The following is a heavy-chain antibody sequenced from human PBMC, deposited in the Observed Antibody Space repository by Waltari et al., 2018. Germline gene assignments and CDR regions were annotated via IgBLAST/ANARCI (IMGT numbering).Heavy chain of an antibody. J-gene: IGHJ4*02. V-gene: IGHV3-23*01. CDR3: AKPFYNWDDPLHS. CDR1: GIIVNNFA. CDR2: ITVSDDT. Sequence: EVQLLESGGSLVQPGGSLRLSGAAAGIIVNNFAINWVRLAPGTGLDWVAAITVSDDTFYADSVMGRFTVSRDTSKNTVYLQMNGLRAEDTAIYYCAKPFYNWDDPLHSWGQGTLVAVSS. D-gene: IGHD1-20*01.